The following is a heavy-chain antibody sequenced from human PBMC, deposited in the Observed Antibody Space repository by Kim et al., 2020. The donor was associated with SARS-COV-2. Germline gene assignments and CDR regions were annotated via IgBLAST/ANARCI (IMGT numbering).Heavy chain of an antibody. CDR1: GFTVSSNY. CDR2: IYSGGST. D-gene: IGHD6-13*01. CDR3: AKGPGRQLDDY. V-gene: IGHV3-53*01. J-gene: IGHJ4*02. Sequence: GGSLRLSCAASGFTVSSNYMSWVHQAPGKGLEWVSVIYSGGSTYYADSVKGRFTISRDNSKNTLYLQMNSLRAEDTAVYYCAKGPGRQLDDYWGQGTLVTVSS.